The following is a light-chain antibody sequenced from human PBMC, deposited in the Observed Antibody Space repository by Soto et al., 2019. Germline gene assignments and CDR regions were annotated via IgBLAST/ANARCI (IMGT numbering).Light chain of an antibody. Sequence: QSVLTQPPSASATPGQRVTISCSGSGSNIGSTYVDWYQQLPGAAPKLLIYRNNQRPSGVPDRFSGSKSGTSASLAISGLRSEDEADYHCASWDDSLNHWVFGGGTKLT. CDR3: ASWDDSLNHWV. V-gene: IGLV1-47*01. J-gene: IGLJ3*02. CDR1: GSNIGSTY. CDR2: RNN.